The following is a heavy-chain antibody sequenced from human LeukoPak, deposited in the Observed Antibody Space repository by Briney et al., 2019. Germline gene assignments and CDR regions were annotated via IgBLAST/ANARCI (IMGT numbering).Heavy chain of an antibody. CDR3: ARHRVGATRDLDAFDI. V-gene: IGHV4-39*01. J-gene: IGHJ3*02. D-gene: IGHD1-26*01. Sequence: SETLSLTCTVSGGSISSSSYCWGWIRQPPGKGLEWIGSIYYSGSTYYNPSLKSRVTISVDTSKNQFSLKLSSVTAADTAVYYCARHRVGATRDLDAFDIWGQGTMVTVSS. CDR2: IYYSGST. CDR1: GGSISSSSYC.